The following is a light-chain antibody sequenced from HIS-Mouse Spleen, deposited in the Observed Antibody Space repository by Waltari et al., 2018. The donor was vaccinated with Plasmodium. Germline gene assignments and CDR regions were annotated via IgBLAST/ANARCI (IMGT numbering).Light chain of an antibody. CDR1: QSVSSY. Sequence: EIVLTQSPATLSLSPGERATLSCRASQSVSSYLAWYHQKPGQAPRLLIYDAYNRATGIPARFRGSGSGTDFTLTISSLEPEDFAVYYCQQRSNWPITFGQGTRLEIK. J-gene: IGKJ5*01. CDR3: QQRSNWPIT. V-gene: IGKV3-11*01. CDR2: DAY.